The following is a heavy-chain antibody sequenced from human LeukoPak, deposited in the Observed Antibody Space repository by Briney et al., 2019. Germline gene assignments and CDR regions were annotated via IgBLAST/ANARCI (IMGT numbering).Heavy chain of an antibody. CDR2: FYPGDSDT. Sequence: GESLKISCQGSGYSFTCYWIGWVRQMPGKGLEWMGIFYPGDSDTRYSPSFQGQVTISADKSISTAYLQWSSLKASDTAMYYCARTMIHDYTTLFDYWGQGTLVTVSP. D-gene: IGHD4-11*01. CDR1: GYSFTCYW. J-gene: IGHJ4*02. V-gene: IGHV5-51*01. CDR3: ARTMIHDYTTLFDY.